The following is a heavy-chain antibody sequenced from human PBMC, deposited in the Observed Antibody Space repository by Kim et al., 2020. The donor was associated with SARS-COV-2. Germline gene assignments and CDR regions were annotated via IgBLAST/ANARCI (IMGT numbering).Heavy chain of an antibody. CDR3: AKKALRIRSRGSYFDS. CDR1: GFTFDDYS. D-gene: IGHD1-26*01. CDR2: ISGEGDVT. J-gene: IGHJ4*02. V-gene: IGHV3-43*02. Sequence: GGSLRLSCAASGFTFDDYSMHWVRQTPGKGLEWVSLISGEGDVTHYADSVKGRFTISRDNSKNSLFLQMSSLTTEDTALYYCAKKALRIRSRGSYFDSWGQGTLVTVSS.